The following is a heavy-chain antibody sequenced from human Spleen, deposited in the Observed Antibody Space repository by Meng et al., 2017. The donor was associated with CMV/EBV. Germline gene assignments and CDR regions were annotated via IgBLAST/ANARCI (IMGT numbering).Heavy chain of an antibody. CDR2: ISSIHGTI. J-gene: IGHJ3*02. Sequence: GESLKISCAASGFMFSDYYMSWIRQAPGKGLEWLSYISSIHGTIYYAGSVKGRFTISRANAKHTLYVQMNSLRAEDTAAYYCAKNIGITGGLDIWGQGTMVTVSS. CDR1: GFMFSDYY. V-gene: IGHV3-11*04. D-gene: IGHD2-15*01. CDR3: AKNIGITGGLDI.